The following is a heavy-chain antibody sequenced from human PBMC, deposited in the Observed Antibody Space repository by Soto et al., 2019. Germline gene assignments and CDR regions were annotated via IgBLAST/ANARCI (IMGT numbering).Heavy chain of an antibody. CDR3: ARELKYSGYDWSRLTYYYYYYMDV. D-gene: IGHD5-12*01. CDR1: GFTFSSYS. V-gene: IGHV3-48*01. J-gene: IGHJ6*03. Sequence: GGSLRLSCAASGFTFSSYSMYWVRQAPGKGLEWVSYISSSSSTIYYADSVKGRFTISRDNAKNSLYLQMNSLRAEDTAVYYCARELKYSGYDWSRLTYYYYYYMDVWGKGTTVTVSS. CDR2: ISSSSSTI.